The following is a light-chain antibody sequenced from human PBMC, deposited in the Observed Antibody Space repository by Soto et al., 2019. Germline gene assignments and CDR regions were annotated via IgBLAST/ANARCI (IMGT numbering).Light chain of an antibody. CDR3: SVYTRTSTYV. V-gene: IGLV2-8*01. CDR1: SSDVGGYNF. Sequence: QSALTQPPSASGSPGQSVTISCTGTSSDVGGYNFVSWYQQHPGKAPKLIIYEVTKRPSGVPDRFSGSKSGNTASLTVSGLQAEDEGDYYCSVYTRTSTYVFGTGTKLTVL. J-gene: IGLJ1*01. CDR2: EVT.